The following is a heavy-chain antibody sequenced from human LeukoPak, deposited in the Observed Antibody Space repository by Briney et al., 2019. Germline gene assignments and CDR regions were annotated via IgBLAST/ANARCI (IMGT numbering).Heavy chain of an antibody. CDR3: AREKSYSSPFDP. D-gene: IGHD6-13*01. CDR2: MNPNSGNT. Sequence: ASVKFSCKASGYTFISYNVNWVRQATGQGLEWTGWMNPNSGNTDYAQKFQGRVTMTRNTSISTAYMELSSLTSEDTAVYYCAREKSYSSPFDPWGQGTLVTVSS. J-gene: IGHJ5*02. CDR1: GYTFISYN. V-gene: IGHV1-8*01.